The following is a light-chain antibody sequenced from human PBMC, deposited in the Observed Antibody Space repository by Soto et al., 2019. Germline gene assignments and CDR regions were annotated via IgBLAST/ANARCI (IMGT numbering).Light chain of an antibody. CDR3: QQYIIWPPFT. Sequence: IIMTQSPAALSVSPGERATLSCRASQSIGIHLAWYQQQPGQAPRLLIYGASTRATGIPDRFSGGGSGTEFTLTISSLQSEDFALYYCQQYIIWPPFTFGQGTKLEIK. CDR2: GAS. CDR1: QSIGIH. V-gene: IGKV3-15*01. J-gene: IGKJ2*01.